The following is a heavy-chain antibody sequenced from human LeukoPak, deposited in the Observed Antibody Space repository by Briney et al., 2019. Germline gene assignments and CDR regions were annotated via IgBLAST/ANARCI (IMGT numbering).Heavy chain of an antibody. J-gene: IGHJ3*02. CDR1: GFSISLYW. Sequence: GGSLRLSCAASGFSISLYWMTWVRQAPGKGLEWVSAIGGGGSDTKYTDSVKGRFTILRDISKNMLYLQMNSLRAEDTAVYFCAKDVFRWAFDIWGQGTMVTVSS. CDR2: IGGGGSDT. V-gene: IGHV3-23*01. CDR3: AKDVFRWAFDI. D-gene: IGHD5-24*01.